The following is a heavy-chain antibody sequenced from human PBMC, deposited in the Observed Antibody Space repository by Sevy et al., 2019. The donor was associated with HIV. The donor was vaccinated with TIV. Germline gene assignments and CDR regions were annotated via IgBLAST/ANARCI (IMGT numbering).Heavy chain of an antibody. J-gene: IGHJ4*02. Sequence: GESLKISCAASGFTFNNYWMTWVRQAPGKGLEWVDNIKQAGSDNYDMESVKGRFNISRDTTKNALYLQLNSLRAEDTAVYYCGRSWDYWGQLGYWGQGTLVTVSS. CDR1: GFTFNNYW. CDR2: IKQAGSDN. D-gene: IGHD7-27*01. V-gene: IGHV3-7*03. CDR3: GRSWDYWGQLGY.